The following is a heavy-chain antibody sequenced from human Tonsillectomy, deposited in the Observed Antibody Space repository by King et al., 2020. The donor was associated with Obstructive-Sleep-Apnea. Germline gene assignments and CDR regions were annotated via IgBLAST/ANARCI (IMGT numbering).Heavy chain of an antibody. CDR3: ARDRVGRDGYNRFDY. V-gene: IGHV4-59*01. J-gene: IGHJ4*02. D-gene: IGHD5-24*01. CDR2: ISYSGST. Sequence: VQLQESGPGLVKPSETLSLTCTVSGGSINSYYWSWIRQTPGKGLEWIGDISYSGSTNYNPSLKSRVTISVDTSKNQFSLKLSSVTAADTAVYYCARDRVGRDGYNRFDYWGQGTLVTVSS. CDR1: GGSINSYY.